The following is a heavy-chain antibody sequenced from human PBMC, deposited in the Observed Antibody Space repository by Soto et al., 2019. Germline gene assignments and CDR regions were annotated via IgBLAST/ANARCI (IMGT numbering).Heavy chain of an antibody. J-gene: IGHJ4*02. Sequence: QLQLQESGPGLVKPSETLSLTCSVSGDSINSDNYYWGWLRQPPGKGLEWIGSIYYRGNTYYNPSLKPRVTISLDKSKSQFSLKLHAVTAADSAVYFCARLEGLATISYYFDYWGQGTLVTVSS. CDR2: IYYRGNT. CDR1: GDSINSDNYY. V-gene: IGHV4-39*01. D-gene: IGHD3-9*01. CDR3: ARLEGLATISYYFDY.